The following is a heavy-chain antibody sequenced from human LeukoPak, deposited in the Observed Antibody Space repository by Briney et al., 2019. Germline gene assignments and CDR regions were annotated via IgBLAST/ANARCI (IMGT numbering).Heavy chain of an antibody. CDR2: INPSGGST. Sequence: ASVKVSCKASGYTFTSYYMHWVRQAPGQGLEWMGIINPSGGSTSYAQKFQGRVTMTRDMSTSTVYMELSSLRSEDTAVYYCARDRIVVVPAAPYYYYYGMDVWGQGTTVTVS. CDR3: ARDRIVVVPAAPYYYYYGMDV. CDR1: GYTFTSYY. J-gene: IGHJ6*02. V-gene: IGHV1-46*01. D-gene: IGHD2-2*01.